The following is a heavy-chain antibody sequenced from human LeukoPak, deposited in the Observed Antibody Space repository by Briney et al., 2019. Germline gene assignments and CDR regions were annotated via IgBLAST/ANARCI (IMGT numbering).Heavy chain of an antibody. D-gene: IGHD2-15*01. V-gene: IGHV4-39*07. CDR3: ARDHRWPRLFDY. Sequence: SETLSLTCTVSGGSISSSSYYWGWIRQPPGKGLEWIGSIYYSGSTYYNPSLKSRVTISVDTSKNQFCLKLSSVTAADTAVYYCARDHRWPRLFDYWGQGTLVTVSS. J-gene: IGHJ4*02. CDR2: IYYSGST. CDR1: GGSISSSSYY.